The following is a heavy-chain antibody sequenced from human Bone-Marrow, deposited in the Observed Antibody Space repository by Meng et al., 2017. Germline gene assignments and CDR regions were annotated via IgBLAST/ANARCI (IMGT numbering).Heavy chain of an antibody. CDR3: ARPYSRGFDY. J-gene: IGHJ4*02. D-gene: IGHD6-13*01. CDR2: INPNSGGT. Sequence: QVQAGQSGGEVKKPGASVKVYCKASGYTFTGYYMHWVRQAPGQGLEWMGRINPNSGGTNYAQRFQGRVTMTRDTSISTAYMELSRLRSDDTAVYYCARPYSRGFDYWGQGTLVTVSS. CDR1: GYTFTGYY. V-gene: IGHV1-2*06.